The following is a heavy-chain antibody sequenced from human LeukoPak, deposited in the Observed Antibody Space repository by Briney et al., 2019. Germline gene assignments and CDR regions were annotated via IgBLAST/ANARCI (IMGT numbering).Heavy chain of an antibody. Sequence: PSETLSLTCTVSAGSISSYYWSWIRQPPGKGLEWIGYIYDSGSTNYNPSLKSRVTISVDTSKNQFSLKLSSVTAADTAVYYCARRRADTSVGDAFDIWGQGTMVTVSS. CDR3: ARRRADTSVGDAFDI. V-gene: IGHV4-59*08. J-gene: IGHJ3*02. CDR2: IYDSGST. D-gene: IGHD5-18*01. CDR1: AGSISSYY.